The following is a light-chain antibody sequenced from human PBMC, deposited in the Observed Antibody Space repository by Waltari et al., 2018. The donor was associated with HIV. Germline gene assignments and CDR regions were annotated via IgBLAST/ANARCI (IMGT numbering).Light chain of an antibody. Sequence: DVVMTQSPLSLPVTLGQPASISCRSSHTLVYSDGNTYLTWFHQRPGQSQRRLIYQCSIRDSGVPDRFSGGGSGTDFTLRINRVEAEDVGLYFCMQGAHWPYTFGQGTKLEI. CDR1: HTLVYSDGNTY. V-gene: IGKV2-30*01. J-gene: IGKJ2*01. CDR2: QCS. CDR3: MQGAHWPYT.